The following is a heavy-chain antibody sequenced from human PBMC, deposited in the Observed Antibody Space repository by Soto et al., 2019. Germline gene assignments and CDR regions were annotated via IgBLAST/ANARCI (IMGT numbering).Heavy chain of an antibody. CDR2: IYHSGST. D-gene: IGHD6-13*01. J-gene: IGHJ4*02. V-gene: IGHV4-4*02. CDR1: GGSISSSNW. Sequence: PSETLSLTCAVSGGSISSSNWWSWVRQPPGKGLEWIGEIYHSGSTNYNPSLKSRVTISVDKCKNQFSLKLSSVTAADTAVYYGARVFRIAAAGLYFDYWGQGTLVTVSS. CDR3: ARVFRIAAAGLYFDY.